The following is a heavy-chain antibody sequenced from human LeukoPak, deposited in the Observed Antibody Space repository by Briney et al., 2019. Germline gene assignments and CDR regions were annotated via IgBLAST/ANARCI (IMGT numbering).Heavy chain of an antibody. Sequence: SETLSPTCTVPGSSLSSSSDYWGWIRHPPGKGLERTGSIYYSGSTYYNLCLETRITLSVERYKNQFSLKLSSVTPADAAVYYCARLGIYDFWSPNYYMDVWGKGTTVTVSS. V-gene: IGHV4-39*01. D-gene: IGHD3-3*01. CDR3: ARLGIYDFWSPNYYMDV. J-gene: IGHJ6*03. CDR2: IYYSGST. CDR1: GSSLSSSSDY.